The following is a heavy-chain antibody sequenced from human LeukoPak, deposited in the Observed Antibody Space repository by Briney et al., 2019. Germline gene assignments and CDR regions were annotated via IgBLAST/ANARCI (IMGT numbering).Heavy chain of an antibody. V-gene: IGHV4-39*01. CDR2: IYYSGST. CDR3: ARFGQQWLVPTFDY. Sequence: GSIYYSGSTYYNPSLKSRVTISVDTSKNQFSLKLSSVTAADTAVYYCARFGQQWLVPTFDYWGQGTLVTVSS. D-gene: IGHD6-19*01. J-gene: IGHJ4*02.